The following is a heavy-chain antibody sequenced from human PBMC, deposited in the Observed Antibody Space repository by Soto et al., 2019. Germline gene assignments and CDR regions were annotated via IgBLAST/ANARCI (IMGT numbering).Heavy chain of an antibody. CDR1: GYSFTHYW. D-gene: IGHD6-19*01. CDR2: IFPDDSDT. CDR3: AVRGIAVAGYYFDY. Sequence: GESLKISCEASGYSFTHYWVAWVRQMPGKGLEWMGIIFPDDSDTRYSPSFQGQVTISADKSISTAYLQWSSLKASDTAMYYCAVRGIAVAGYYFDYWGQGTLVTVSS. V-gene: IGHV5-51*01. J-gene: IGHJ4*02.